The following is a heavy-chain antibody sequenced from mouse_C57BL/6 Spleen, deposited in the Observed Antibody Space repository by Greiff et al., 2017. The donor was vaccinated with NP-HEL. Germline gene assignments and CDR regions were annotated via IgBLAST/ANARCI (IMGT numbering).Heavy chain of an antibody. J-gene: IGHJ1*03. CDR3: ARSVTTVWYFDV. Sequence: VQVVESGAELVKPGASVKISCKASGYAFSSYWMNWVKQRPGQGLEWIGQIYPGDGDTNYNGKFKGKATLTADKSSSTAYMQLSSLTSEDSAVDFCARSVTTVWYFDVWGTGTTVTVSS. V-gene: IGHV1-80*01. CDR2: IYPGDGDT. CDR1: GYAFSSYW. D-gene: IGHD1-1*01.